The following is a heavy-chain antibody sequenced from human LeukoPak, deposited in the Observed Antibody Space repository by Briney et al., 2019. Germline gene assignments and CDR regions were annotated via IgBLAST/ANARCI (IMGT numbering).Heavy chain of an antibody. CDR2: INPNSGGT. V-gene: IGHV1-2*02. J-gene: IGHJ3*02. Sequence: GASVKVSCKASGYTFTGYYMHWVRQAPGRGLEWMGWINPNSGGTNYAQKFQGRVTMTRDTSISTAYMELSRLRSDDTAVYYCAREQSSRYYDSSGPDAFDIWGQGTMVTVSS. CDR3: AREQSSRYYDSSGPDAFDI. D-gene: IGHD3-22*01. CDR1: GYTFTGYY.